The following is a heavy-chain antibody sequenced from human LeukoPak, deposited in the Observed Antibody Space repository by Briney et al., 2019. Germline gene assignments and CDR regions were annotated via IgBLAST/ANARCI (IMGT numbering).Heavy chain of an antibody. Sequence: GGSLRLSCAASGFTFSTSRMSWVRQAPGKGLEWVANIKQDGSEKYYVDSVKGRFTISRENAKNSLYLQMNSLRVEDTAVYYCATIKDQWGGYFDSWGQGTLVTVSS. CDR3: ATIKDQWGGYFDS. CDR1: GFTFSTSR. J-gene: IGHJ4*02. D-gene: IGHD1-26*01. CDR2: IKQDGSEK. V-gene: IGHV3-7*01.